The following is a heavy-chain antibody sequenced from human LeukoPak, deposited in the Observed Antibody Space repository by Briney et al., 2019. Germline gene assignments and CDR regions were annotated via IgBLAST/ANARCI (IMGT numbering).Heavy chain of an antibody. J-gene: IGHJ4*02. CDR2: IYYSGST. CDR3: ARQVDYGDYVSGIDY. D-gene: IGHD4-17*01. V-gene: IGHV4-59*08. CDR1: GGSISSYY. Sequence: PSETLSLTCTVSGGSISSYYWSWIRQPPGKGLEWIGYIYYSGSTNYNPSLKSRVTISVDTSKNQFSLKLSSVTAADTAVYYCARQVDYGDYVSGIDYWGQGTLVPVSS.